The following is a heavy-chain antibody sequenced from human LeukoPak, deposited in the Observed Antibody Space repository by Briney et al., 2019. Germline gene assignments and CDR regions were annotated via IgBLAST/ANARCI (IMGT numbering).Heavy chain of an antibody. V-gene: IGHV1-2*02. D-gene: IGHD3-10*01. CDR3: ARDYYYGSGSYSLSYYFDY. Sequence: ASVKVSCKASGYTFTGYYMHWVRQAPGQGLEWMGWINPNSGGTNYAQKFQGRVTMTRDTSISTAYMELSRLRSDDTAVYYCARDYYYGSGSYSLSYYFDYWGQGPLVTVSS. J-gene: IGHJ4*02. CDR1: GYTFTGYY. CDR2: INPNSGGT.